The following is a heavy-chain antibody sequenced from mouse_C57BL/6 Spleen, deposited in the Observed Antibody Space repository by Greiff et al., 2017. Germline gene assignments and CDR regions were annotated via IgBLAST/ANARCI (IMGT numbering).Heavy chain of an antibody. D-gene: IGHD2-3*01. J-gene: IGHJ4*01. CDR1: GYAFSSSW. V-gene: IGHV1-82*01. CDR3: ARKDDGYYPYAMDY. CDR2: IYPGDGDT. Sequence: QVQLQQSGPELVKPGASVKISCKASGYAFSSSWMNWVKQRPGKGLEWIGRIYPGDGDTNYNGKFKGKATLTADKSSSTAYMQLSSLTSEDSAVYFCARKDDGYYPYAMDYWGQGTSVTVSS.